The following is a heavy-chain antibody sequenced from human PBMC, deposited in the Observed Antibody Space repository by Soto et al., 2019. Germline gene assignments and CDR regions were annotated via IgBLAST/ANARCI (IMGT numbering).Heavy chain of an antibody. CDR2: VDSAGSGT. Sequence: VPLVESGGGSVQPGGSLRLSCVASGINFSGFWMHWVRQVPGKGLEWVARVDSAGSGTSYADFVKGRFTVSRDNAKITVSLQMDSLRVEDTAVYYCATVFEHWGQGIPVTVSS. J-gene: IGHJ4*02. V-gene: IGHV3-74*01. CDR3: ATVFEH. CDR1: GINFSGFW.